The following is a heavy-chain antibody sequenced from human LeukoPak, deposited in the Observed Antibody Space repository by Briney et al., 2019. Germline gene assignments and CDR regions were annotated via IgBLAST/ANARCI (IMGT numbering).Heavy chain of an antibody. CDR2: VWFDGTNN. J-gene: IGHJ4*02. Sequence: GGSLRLSCAASGFTFTNYGMHWVRQAPGKGLEWVAVVWFDGTNNYYADSVKGRFTISRDNSKNTVYLQMNSLRADDTAVYYCARDRVTKQAPPGYWGQGTLVTVSS. V-gene: IGHV3-33*01. CDR3: ARDRVTKQAPPGY. CDR1: GFTFTNYG. D-gene: IGHD2-8*01.